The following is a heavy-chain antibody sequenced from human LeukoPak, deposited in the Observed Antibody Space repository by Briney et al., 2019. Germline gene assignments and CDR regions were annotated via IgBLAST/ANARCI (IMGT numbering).Heavy chain of an antibody. D-gene: IGHD2-15*01. CDR3: AKDTSGGIYDAFDI. CDR1: GFTFDDYA. CDR2: ISWNSGSI. J-gene: IGHJ3*02. V-gene: IGHV3-9*03. Sequence: GGSLRLSCAAFGFTFDDYAMHWVRQAPGKGLEWVSGISWNSGSIGYADSVKGRFTISRDNAKNSLYLQMNSLRAEDMALYYCAKDTSGGIYDAFDIWGQGTMVTVSS.